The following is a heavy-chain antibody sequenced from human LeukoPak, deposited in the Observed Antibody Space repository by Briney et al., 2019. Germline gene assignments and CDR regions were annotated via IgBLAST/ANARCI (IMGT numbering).Heavy chain of an antibody. CDR1: GSTFTGYH. J-gene: IGHJ6*02. Sequence: ASVKVSCKASGSTFTGYHVIWVRQAPGQGLEWMGWIRPTGGGTKYAQKFQGRVTMTKDTSIDTFYMELNRLRSDDTAVYYCARGGKVVAGYHLTDYGMDVWGQGTKVTVSS. D-gene: IGHD6-19*01. V-gene: IGHV1-2*02. CDR2: IRPTGGGT. CDR3: ARGGKVVAGYHLTDYGMDV.